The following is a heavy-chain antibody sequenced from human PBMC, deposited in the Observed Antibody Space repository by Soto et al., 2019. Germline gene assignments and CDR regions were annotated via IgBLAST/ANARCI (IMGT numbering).Heavy chain of an antibody. V-gene: IGHV3-21*01. CDR1: GFTFSSYS. CDR2: ISSSSSYI. Sequence: PGGSLRLSCAASGFTFSSYSMNWVRQAPGKGLEWVSSISSSSSYIYYADSVKGRFTISRDNAKNSLYLQMNSLRAEDTAVYYCARVTRGSSGYYYFDYWGQGALVTVSS. CDR3: ARVTRGSSGYYYFDY. J-gene: IGHJ4*02. D-gene: IGHD3-22*01.